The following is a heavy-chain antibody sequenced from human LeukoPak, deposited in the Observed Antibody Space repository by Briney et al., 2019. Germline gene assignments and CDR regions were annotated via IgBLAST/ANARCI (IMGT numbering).Heavy chain of an antibody. D-gene: IGHD3-3*01. CDR1: GGSISSSSYY. CDR2: IYYSGST. J-gene: IGHJ4*02. CDR3: ARTRSGFLEWLIDY. Sequence: PSETLSLTCTVSGGSISSSSYYWGWIRQPPGKGLEWIGSIYYSGSTYYNPSLKSRVTISVDTSKNQFSLKLSSVAAADTAVYYCARTRSGFLEWLIDYWGQGTLVTVSS. V-gene: IGHV4-39*07.